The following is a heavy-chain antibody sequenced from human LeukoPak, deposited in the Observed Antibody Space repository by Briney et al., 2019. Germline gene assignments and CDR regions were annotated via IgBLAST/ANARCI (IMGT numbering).Heavy chain of an antibody. D-gene: IGHD6-13*01. CDR3: AREGTATDGMRFDY. CDR1: GGSISSGGYY. Sequence: SSETLSLTCTVSGGSISSGGYYWNWIRQHPGKGLEWMGYIYYSGSTYYSPSLNSRVTISGDTSKNQFSLKLSSVTAADTAVYYCAREGTATDGMRFDYWGQGTLVTVSS. J-gene: IGHJ4*02. CDR2: IYYSGST. V-gene: IGHV4-31*03.